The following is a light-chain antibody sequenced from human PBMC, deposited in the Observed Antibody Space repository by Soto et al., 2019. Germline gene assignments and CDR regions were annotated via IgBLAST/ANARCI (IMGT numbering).Light chain of an antibody. J-gene: IGLJ3*02. Sequence: QSVLTQPPSVSGAPGQRVTIPCTGSSSNIGGGYDVHWYQQFPGTAPKLLVYGNINRPSRVPDRFSGSKSDTSASLAITGLQAEEEDDYYCQSYDSSLSGWVFGGGTKLTVL. CDR1: SSNIGGGYD. CDR2: GNI. CDR3: QSYDSSLSGWV. V-gene: IGLV1-40*01.